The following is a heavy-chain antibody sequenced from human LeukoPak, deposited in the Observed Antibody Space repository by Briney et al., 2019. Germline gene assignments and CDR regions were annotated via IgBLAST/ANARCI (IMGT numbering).Heavy chain of an antibody. V-gene: IGHV3-53*01. J-gene: IGHJ4*02. CDR3: ARDFECSGGSCYSAY. CDR1: GFTVRNNY. Sequence: PGGSLRLSCAASGFTVRNNYMSWVRQAPGKGVEWVSVIYSGNSKYYADSVQGRFTISRDNSKNTVYLQMNSLRVEDTAVYYCARDFECSGGSCYSAYWGQGTLVTVSS. D-gene: IGHD2-15*01. CDR2: IYSGNSK.